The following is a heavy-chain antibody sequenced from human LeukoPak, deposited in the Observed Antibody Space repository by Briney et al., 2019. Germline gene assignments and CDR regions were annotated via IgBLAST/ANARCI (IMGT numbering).Heavy chain of an antibody. CDR1: GSTFSSYA. Sequence: GGSLRLSCSASGSTFSSYAMSWVRQAPGKGLEWVSAISGNGGSTYYADSVKGRFTISRDNSKNTLYLQMNSLRAEDTAVYYCAKEKWELNIWFDPWGQGTLVTVSS. D-gene: IGHD1-26*01. J-gene: IGHJ5*02. V-gene: IGHV3-23*01. CDR2: ISGNGGST. CDR3: AKEKWELNIWFDP.